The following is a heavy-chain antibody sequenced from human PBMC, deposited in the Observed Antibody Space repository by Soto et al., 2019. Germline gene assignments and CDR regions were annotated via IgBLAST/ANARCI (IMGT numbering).Heavy chain of an antibody. CDR2: ISSSSSTI. CDR3: AREAGYCSSTSCYYYYMDV. CDR1: GFTFSSYS. Sequence: GGSLRLSCAASGFTFSSYSMNWVRQAPGKGLEWVSYISSSSSTIYYADSVKGRFTISRDNARNSLYLQMNSLRAEDTAVYYCAREAGYCSSTSCYYYYMDVWGKGTTVTVSS. J-gene: IGHJ6*03. D-gene: IGHD2-2*01. V-gene: IGHV3-48*01.